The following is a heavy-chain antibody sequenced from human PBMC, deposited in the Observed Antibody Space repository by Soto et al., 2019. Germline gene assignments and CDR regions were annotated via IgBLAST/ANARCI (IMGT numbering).Heavy chain of an antibody. Sequence: QVQLQESGPGLVKPSETLSLTCTVSGGSISSYYWSWIRQPAGKGLEWIGRIYTSGSTNYNPSLKSRVTMSVDTSKNQFSLKLSSLTAADTAVYYCARDAVDCSSTSCYQDYYYYGMDVWGQGTTVTVSS. J-gene: IGHJ6*02. CDR1: GGSISSYY. D-gene: IGHD2-2*01. V-gene: IGHV4-4*07. CDR2: IYTSGST. CDR3: ARDAVDCSSTSCYQDYYYYGMDV.